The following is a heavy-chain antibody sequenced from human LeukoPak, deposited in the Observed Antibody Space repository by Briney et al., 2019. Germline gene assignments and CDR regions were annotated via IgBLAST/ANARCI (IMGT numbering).Heavy chain of an antibody. Sequence: SETLSLTCTVSGGSISSSSYYWGWIRQPPGKGLEGIGSIYYSGSTYYNPSLKSRVTISVDTSKNQFSLKLSSVTAADTAVYYCARVGKYYYDSSSNYFDYWGQGTLVTVSS. J-gene: IGHJ4*02. CDR3: ARVGKYYYDSSSNYFDY. CDR1: GGSISSSSYY. D-gene: IGHD3-22*01. V-gene: IGHV4-39*07. CDR2: IYYSGST.